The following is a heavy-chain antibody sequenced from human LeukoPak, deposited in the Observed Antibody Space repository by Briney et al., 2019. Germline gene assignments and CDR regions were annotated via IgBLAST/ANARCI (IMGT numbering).Heavy chain of an antibody. CDR2: VSAGGYTT. Sequence: GGSLRLSCTPSGFTFSNYAMNWVRQAPGKGLEWVSAVSAGGYTTFYADSVKSRFTISRDNSKSTLYLQMNSLRADDTAVYYCAKASQGYCPYDYWGQGTLVTVSS. D-gene: IGHD3-22*01. CDR3: AKASQGYCPYDY. CDR1: GFTFSNYA. J-gene: IGHJ4*02. V-gene: IGHV3-23*01.